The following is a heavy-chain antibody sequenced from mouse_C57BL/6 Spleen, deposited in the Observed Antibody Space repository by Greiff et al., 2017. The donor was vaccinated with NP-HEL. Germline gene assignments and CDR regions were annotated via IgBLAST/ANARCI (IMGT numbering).Heavy chain of an antibody. CDR3: ARGPTVVATRYWYFDV. CDR2: IYPRDGST. Sequence: VQLQQSGPELVKPGASVKLSCKASGYTFTSYDINWVKQRPGQGLEWIGWIYPRDGSTKYNEKFKGKATLTVDTSSSTAYMELHSLTSEDSAVYFCARGPTVVATRYWYFDVWGTGTTVTVSS. CDR1: GYTFTSYD. V-gene: IGHV1-85*01. J-gene: IGHJ1*03. D-gene: IGHD1-1*01.